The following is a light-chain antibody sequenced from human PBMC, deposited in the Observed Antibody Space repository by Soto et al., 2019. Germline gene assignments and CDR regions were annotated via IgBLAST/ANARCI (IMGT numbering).Light chain of an antibody. CDR1: TGAVTSGHY. CDR2: DTT. CDR3: LLSYSGTYWV. Sequence: QTVVTQEPSLTVSPGGTVTLTCGSSTGAVTSGHYPYWFQQKPGQAPRTLISDTTNKHSWTPARFSGSLLGGKAALTLAGAQTDDEADYYCLLSYSGTYWVFGGGTQLTVL. V-gene: IGLV7-46*01. J-gene: IGLJ3*02.